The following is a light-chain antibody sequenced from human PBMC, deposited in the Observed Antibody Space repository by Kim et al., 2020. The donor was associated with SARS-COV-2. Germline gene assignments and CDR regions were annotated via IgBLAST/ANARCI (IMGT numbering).Light chain of an antibody. CDR2: GKH. J-gene: IGLJ2*01. V-gene: IGLV3-19*01. CDR1: SLRIYY. Sequence: VGPTVRITCQGDSLRIYYASWYQQKPGPAPVLVIYGKHDRTSGIPARFSCSRTGNTASLTITVAQAEDEADYYCNSRDSSNNHLVFGGGTQLTVL. CDR3: NSRDSSNNHLV.